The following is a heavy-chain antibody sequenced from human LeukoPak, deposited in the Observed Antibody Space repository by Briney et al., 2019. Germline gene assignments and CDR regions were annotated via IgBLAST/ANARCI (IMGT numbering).Heavy chain of an antibody. CDR2: IYHSGST. CDR1: GYSISSGYY. CDR3: ARSSSPHWFDP. V-gene: IGHV4-38-2*02. Sequence: PSETLSLTCTVSGYSISSGYYWGWIRQPPGKGLEWIGSIYHSGSTYYNPSLKSRVTISVDTSKNQFSLKLNSVTAADTAVYYCARSSSPHWFDPWGQGTLVTVSS. D-gene: IGHD6-13*01. J-gene: IGHJ5*02.